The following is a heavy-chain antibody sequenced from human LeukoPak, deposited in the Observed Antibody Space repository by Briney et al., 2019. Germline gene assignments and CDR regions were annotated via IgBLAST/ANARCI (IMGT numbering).Heavy chain of an antibody. V-gene: IGHV3-7*01. Sequence: GGSLRLSCGASGFTFDDYWMSWVRQAPGQGLEWVANINQDGSEKHYLDSAKGRFTISRDNARNSLYLQVNSLRAEDTAVYYCARGGTSGYSSTRHFWGGNYYFDYRGQGSLVTVSS. CDR2: INQDGSEK. CDR3: ARGGTSGYSSTRHFWGGNYYFDY. D-gene: IGHD2-2*01. CDR1: GFTFDDYW. J-gene: IGHJ4*02.